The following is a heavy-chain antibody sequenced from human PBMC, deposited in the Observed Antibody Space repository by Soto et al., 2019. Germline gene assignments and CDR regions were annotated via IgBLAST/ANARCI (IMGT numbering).Heavy chain of an antibody. D-gene: IGHD6-19*01. Sequence: PXGSLRLSCAASGFTFSNYGMHWVRQAPGKGLEWVAVISYDGSNKYYADSVKGRFTISRDNSKNTLYLQMNSLRAEDTAVYYCAKDKSQWRDGAFDIWGQGTMVT. J-gene: IGHJ3*02. CDR3: AKDKSQWRDGAFDI. CDR2: ISYDGSNK. CDR1: GFTFSNYG. V-gene: IGHV3-30*18.